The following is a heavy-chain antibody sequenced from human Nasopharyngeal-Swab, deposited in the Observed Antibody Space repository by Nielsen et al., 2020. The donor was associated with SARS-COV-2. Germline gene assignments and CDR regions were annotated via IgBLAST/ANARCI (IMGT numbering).Heavy chain of an antibody. CDR1: GGTFSSYA. V-gene: IGHV1-69*10. CDR3: ARAQSGYYVRYFDY. J-gene: IGHJ4*02. CDR2: IIPILGIA. Sequence: SVKVSCRASGGTFSSYAISWVRQAPGQGLVWMGGIIPILGIANYAQKFQGRVTITADKSTSTAYMELSSLRSEDTAVYYCARAQSGYYVRYFDYWGQGTLVTVSS. D-gene: IGHD3-22*01.